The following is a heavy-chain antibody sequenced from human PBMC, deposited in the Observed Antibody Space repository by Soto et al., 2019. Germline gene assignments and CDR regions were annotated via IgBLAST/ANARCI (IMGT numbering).Heavy chain of an antibody. CDR2: INPNSGGT. J-gene: IGHJ6*02. CDR3: ARVSTMVRGKVPYYYYGMDV. Sequence: GASVKFSCKASGYTFTGYYMHWVRQAPGQGLEWMGWINPNSGGTNYAQKFQGRVTMTRDTSISTAYMELSRLRSDDTAVYYCARVSTMVRGKVPYYYYGMDVWGQGTTVTVSS. D-gene: IGHD3-10*01. V-gene: IGHV1-2*02. CDR1: GYTFTGYY.